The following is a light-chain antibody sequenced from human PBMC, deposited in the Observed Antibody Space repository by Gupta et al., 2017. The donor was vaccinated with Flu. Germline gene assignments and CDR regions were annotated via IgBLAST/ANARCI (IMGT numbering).Light chain of an antibody. CDR2: EVS. Sequence: VTISCTGTSSDVGGYNYVSWYQQHPGKAPKLMIYEVSQRPSGVPDRFSGSKSGNAASLTISGLQAEDEGDYYCCSYAGSYSFWVFGGGTKLTVL. V-gene: IGLV2-11*01. J-gene: IGLJ3*02. CDR3: CSYAGSYSFWV. CDR1: SSDVGGYNY.